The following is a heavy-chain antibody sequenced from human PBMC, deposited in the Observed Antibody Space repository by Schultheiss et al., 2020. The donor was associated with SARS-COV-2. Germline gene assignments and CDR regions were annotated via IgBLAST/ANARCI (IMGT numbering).Heavy chain of an antibody. V-gene: IGHV4-59*12. Sequence: SETLSLTCTVSGGSISPYYWSWVRQPPGKGLEWLGSIYYSGNSNYNPSLKSRVTISIDTSKNQFSLKLSSVTAADTAVYYCARGGAYGSGSYFDYWGQGTLVTVSS. D-gene: IGHD3-10*01. CDR1: GGSISPYY. J-gene: IGHJ4*02. CDR2: IYYSGNS. CDR3: ARGGAYGSGSYFDY.